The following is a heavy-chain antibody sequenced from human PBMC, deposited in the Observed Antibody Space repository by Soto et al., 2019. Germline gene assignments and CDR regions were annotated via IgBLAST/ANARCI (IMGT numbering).Heavy chain of an antibody. J-gene: IGHJ6*02. D-gene: IGHD1-26*01. V-gene: IGHV1-46*01. CDR3: ARVANSGSDYYYGMDV. Sequence: ASVKVSCKASGYMFTGYYMHWVRQAPGQGLEWMAIINPSAGTTNYAQKFQGRVTMTKDTSTGTAYMELSSLRSEDTAVYYCARVANSGSDYYYGMDVWGQGTTVTVSS. CDR2: INPSAGTT. CDR1: GYMFTGYY.